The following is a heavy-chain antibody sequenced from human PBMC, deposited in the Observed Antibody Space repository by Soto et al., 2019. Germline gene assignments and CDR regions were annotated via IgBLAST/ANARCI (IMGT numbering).Heavy chain of an antibody. CDR1: GYTFTSYD. V-gene: IGHV1-8*01. Sequence: ASVKVSCKASGYTFTSYDINWVGQATGQGLEWMGWMNPNIGNTNYAQKFQGRVTMTGNESTSTAYMELSSMRSEDTAVYYCARDSDPYYFDYWGQGTLVTVS. J-gene: IGHJ4*02. D-gene: IGHD3-10*01. CDR2: MNPNIGNT. CDR3: ARDSDPYYFDY.